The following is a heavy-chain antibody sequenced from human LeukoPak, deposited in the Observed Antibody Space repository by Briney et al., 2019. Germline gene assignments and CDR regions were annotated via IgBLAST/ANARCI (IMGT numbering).Heavy chain of an antibody. D-gene: IGHD3-3*01. CDR3: ASTKYDFWSGYPLDY. J-gene: IGHJ4*02. CDR2: IFQSGKT. Sequence: PSETLSLTCTVSDWSISTGYYWGWIRQPPGKELEWIGSIFQSGKTYYTPSLKSRVTVSLDTSKKQFSLKLSSVTAADTAVYYCASTKYDFWSGYPLDYWGPGNPGHRLL. V-gene: IGHV4-38-2*02. CDR1: DWSISTGYY.